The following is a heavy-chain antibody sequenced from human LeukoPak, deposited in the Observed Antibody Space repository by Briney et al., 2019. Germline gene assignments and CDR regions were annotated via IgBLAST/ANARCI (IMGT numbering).Heavy chain of an antibody. D-gene: IGHD5-12*01. CDR2: ISWDGGST. Sequence: GGSLRLSCAASGFTFDDYAMHWVRQAPGKGLEWVSLISWDGGSTYYADSVKGRFTISRDNSKNSLYLQMNSLRAEDTALYYCAKAYSGYGVYGMDVWGQGTTVTVSS. CDR1: GFTFDDYA. J-gene: IGHJ6*02. V-gene: IGHV3-43D*03. CDR3: AKAYSGYGVYGMDV.